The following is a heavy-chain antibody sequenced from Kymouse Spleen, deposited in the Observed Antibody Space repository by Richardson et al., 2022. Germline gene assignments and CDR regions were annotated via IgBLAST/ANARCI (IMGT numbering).Heavy chain of an antibody. CDR3: ARGTGGSGSSDAFDI. CDR2: INHSGST. D-gene: IGHD3-10*01. CDR1: GGSFSGYY. Sequence: QVQLQQWGAGLLKPSETLSLTCAVYGGSFSGYYWSWIRQPPGKGLEWIGEINHSGSTNYNPSLKSRVTISVDTSKNQFSLKLSSVTAADTAVYYCARGTGGSGSSDAFDIWGQGTMVTVSS. J-gene: IGHJ3*02. V-gene: IGHV4-34*01.